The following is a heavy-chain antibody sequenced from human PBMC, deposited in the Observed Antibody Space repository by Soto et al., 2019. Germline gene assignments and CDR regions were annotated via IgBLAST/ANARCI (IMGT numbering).Heavy chain of an antibody. D-gene: IGHD5-18*01. CDR2: ISYDGSNK. Sequence: GSLRLSCAASGFTFSSYAMHWVRQAPGKGLEWVAVISYDGSNKYYADSVKGRFTISRDNPKNTLYLQMNSLRAEDTAVYYCAGDGSTWIQLWTPLFGYWGQGTLVTVSS. J-gene: IGHJ4*02. CDR1: GFTFSSYA. V-gene: IGHV3-30-3*01. CDR3: AGDGSTWIQLWTPLFGY.